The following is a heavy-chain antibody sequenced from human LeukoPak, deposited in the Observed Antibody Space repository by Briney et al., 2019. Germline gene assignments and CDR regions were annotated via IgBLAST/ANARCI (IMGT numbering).Heavy chain of an antibody. CDR2: IKGKTDGGTT. V-gene: IGHV3-15*01. CDR1: GFTFSNAW. CDR3: TTVGTWHSVTVVIPSMSKEYFDY. Sequence: GGSLRLSCAASGFTFSNAWMSWARQAPGKGLEWVGRIKGKTDGGTTDYAAPVKGRFTISRDDSKNTLYLQMNSLKTEDTAVYYCTTVGTWHSVTVVIPSMSKEYFDYWGQGTLVTVSS. D-gene: IGHD3-22*01. J-gene: IGHJ4*02.